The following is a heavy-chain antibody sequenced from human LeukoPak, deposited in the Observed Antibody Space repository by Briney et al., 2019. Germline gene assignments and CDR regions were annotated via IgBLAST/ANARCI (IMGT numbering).Heavy chain of an antibody. Sequence: PGRSLRLSCAASGFTFDDYAMHRVRQAPGKGLEWVSGISWNSGSLAYADSVKGRFTISRDNAKNSLYLQMNSLRAEDTALYYCAKDGRIAAAGTGPLVLRYFDYWGQGTLVTVSS. V-gene: IGHV3-9*01. D-gene: IGHD6-13*01. CDR3: AKDGRIAAAGTGPLVLRYFDY. CDR1: GFTFDDYA. CDR2: ISWNSGSL. J-gene: IGHJ4*02.